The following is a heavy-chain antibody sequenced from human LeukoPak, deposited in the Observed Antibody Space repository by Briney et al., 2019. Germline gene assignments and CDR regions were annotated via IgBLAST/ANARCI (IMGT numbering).Heavy chain of an antibody. D-gene: IGHD1-26*01. J-gene: IGHJ4*02. CDR3: GRDAPVRGATKLLDY. CDR2: IYTSGST. CDR1: GGSISSYY. Sequence: PSETLSLTCTVSGGSISSYYWSWIRQPAGKGLEWIGRIYTSGSTTYNPSLKSRVTMSVDTSKNQFSLKLSSVTAADTAVYHCGRDAPVRGATKLLDYWGQGTLVTVSS. V-gene: IGHV4-4*07.